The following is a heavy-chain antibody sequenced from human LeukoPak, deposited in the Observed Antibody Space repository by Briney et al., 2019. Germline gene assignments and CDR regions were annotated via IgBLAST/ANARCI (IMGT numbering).Heavy chain of an antibody. CDR1: GFTFSSYG. Sequence: PGGSLRLSCAASGFTFSSYGMHWVRQAPGKGLGWVAFIRYDGSNKYYADSVKGRFTISRDNSKNTLYLQMNSLRAEDTAVYYCAKVPRTATGTSNWFDPWGQGTLVTVSS. CDR2: IRYDGSNK. CDR3: AKVPRTATGTSNWFDP. V-gene: IGHV3-30*02. J-gene: IGHJ5*02. D-gene: IGHD1-1*01.